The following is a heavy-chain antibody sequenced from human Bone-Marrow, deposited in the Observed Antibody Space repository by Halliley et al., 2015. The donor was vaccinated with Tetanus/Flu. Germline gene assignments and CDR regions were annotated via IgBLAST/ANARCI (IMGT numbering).Heavy chain of an antibody. V-gene: IGHV4-61*07. J-gene: IGHJ6*02. Sequence: GHIYYSENTRYNPSLKNRVTLSVDTAKSQFSLKRTSVTAADTAVYYCARQADWGDCYSGMDAWGQGTTFTVSS. CDR3: ARQADWGDCYSGMDA. CDR2: IYYSENT. D-gene: IGHD7-27*01.